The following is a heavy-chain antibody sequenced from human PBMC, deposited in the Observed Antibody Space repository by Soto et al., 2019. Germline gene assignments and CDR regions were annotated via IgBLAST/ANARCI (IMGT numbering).Heavy chain of an antibody. Sequence: ASVKVSCTASAYTFTSYSISWVRQAPGQGREWMRCISAYNGNTNYAQKLQGRVTMTTDTSTSTAYMELRSLRSHDTAVYYSARHWDGSYDFWSGHYTTSGPFDSWGQGTLVPVSS. CDR3: ARHWDGSYDFWSGHYTTSGPFDS. CDR2: ISAYNGNT. J-gene: IGHJ4*02. V-gene: IGHV1-18*01. CDR1: AYTFTSYS. D-gene: IGHD3-3*01.